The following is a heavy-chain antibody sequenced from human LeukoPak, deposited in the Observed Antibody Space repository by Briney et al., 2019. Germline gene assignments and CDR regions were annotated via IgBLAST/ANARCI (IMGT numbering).Heavy chain of an antibody. CDR2: MNPDSGNT. CDR1: RYTFTSYD. Sequence: ASVKVSCKASRYTFTSYDINWVRQATGQGLEWMGWMNPDSGNTGYAQKFQGRVTITRNTSISTAYMELSSLRSEDTAVYYCARGYYDSSGYLTAFDIWGQGTMVTVSS. V-gene: IGHV1-8*03. D-gene: IGHD3-22*01. J-gene: IGHJ3*02. CDR3: ARGYYDSSGYLTAFDI.